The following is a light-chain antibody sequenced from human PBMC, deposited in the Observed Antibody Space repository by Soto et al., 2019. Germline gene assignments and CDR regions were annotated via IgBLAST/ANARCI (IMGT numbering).Light chain of an antibody. Sequence: SYELTQPPSLSVAPGQTARITGGGSNIGRKSVHWYQQKPGQAPVVVVYDDRDRPSGIPERFSGSNSGNTATLTTSRVEAGDEADYYCQLWDSNSDHVVFGGGPKLTVL. J-gene: IGLJ2*01. CDR1: NIGRKS. CDR3: QLWDSNSDHVV. V-gene: IGLV3-21*02. CDR2: DDR.